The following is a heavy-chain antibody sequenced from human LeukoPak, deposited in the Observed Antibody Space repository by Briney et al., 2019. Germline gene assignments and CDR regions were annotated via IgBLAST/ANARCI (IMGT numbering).Heavy chain of an antibody. CDR2: ISYDGSNK. D-gene: IGHD6-19*01. Sequence: GGSLRLSCAASGFTFSSYAMHWVRQAPGKGLEWVAVISYDGSNKYYADSVKGRFTISRDNAKNSLYLQMNSLRAEDTAVYYCARDVGAVAGSNFDYWGQGTLVTVSS. V-gene: IGHV3-30-3*01. CDR1: GFTFSSYA. J-gene: IGHJ4*02. CDR3: ARDVGAVAGSNFDY.